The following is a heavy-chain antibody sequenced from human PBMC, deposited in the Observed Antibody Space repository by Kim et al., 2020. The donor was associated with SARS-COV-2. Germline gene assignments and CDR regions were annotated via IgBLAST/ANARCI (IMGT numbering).Heavy chain of an antibody. Sequence: PSFQGQVTISADKSISTAYLQWSSLKASDTAMYYCARLAYSSSWFDAFDIWGQGTMVTVSS. V-gene: IGHV5-51*01. CDR3: ARLAYSSSWFDAFDI. J-gene: IGHJ3*02. D-gene: IGHD6-13*01.